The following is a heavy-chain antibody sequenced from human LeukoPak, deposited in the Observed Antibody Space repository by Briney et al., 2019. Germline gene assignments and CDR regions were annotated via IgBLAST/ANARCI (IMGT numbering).Heavy chain of an antibody. CDR3: ARQYGRPFDY. CDR1: GYSFSNYW. Sequence: GESLKISCKGSGYSFSNYWIGWVRQMPGKGLEWMGIIYPGDSDTRYSPSFQGHVTISVDESINTAYLQWSSLEASDTAMYYCARQYGRPFDYWGQGTLVTVSS. CDR2: IYPGDSDT. D-gene: IGHD4-17*01. V-gene: IGHV5-51*01. J-gene: IGHJ4*02.